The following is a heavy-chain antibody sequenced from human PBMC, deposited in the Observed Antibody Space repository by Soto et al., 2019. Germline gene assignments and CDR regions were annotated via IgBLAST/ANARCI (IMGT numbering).Heavy chain of an antibody. D-gene: IGHD1-1*01. CDR2: IHYHGST. J-gene: IGHJ4*02. CDR1: GSSIISTSYH. Sequence: QLLLQDSGQGLVKPSETLSLTCSVSGSSIISTSYHWDWIRQSPGRGLQWIGTIHYHGSTNYNPSLSSRVTISRDPSNGLFSLHLISLTAASTAGYYCARRVGYVERLSYFDYWCQGTLVTVSS. V-gene: IGHV4-39*01. CDR3: ARRVGYVERLSYFDY.